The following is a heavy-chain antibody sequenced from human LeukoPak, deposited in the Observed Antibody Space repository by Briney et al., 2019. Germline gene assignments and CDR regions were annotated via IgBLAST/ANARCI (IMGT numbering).Heavy chain of an antibody. Sequence: PSETLSLTWTVSGGSISSYYWSWIRQPPGKGLEWIGYIYTSGSTNYNPSLKSRVTISVDTSKNQFSLKLSSVTAADTAVYYCARHASQRLVPWGLDYWGQGTLVTVSS. CDR3: ARHASQRLVPWGLDY. J-gene: IGHJ4*02. D-gene: IGHD6-13*01. CDR2: IYTSGST. V-gene: IGHV4-4*09. CDR1: GGSISSYY.